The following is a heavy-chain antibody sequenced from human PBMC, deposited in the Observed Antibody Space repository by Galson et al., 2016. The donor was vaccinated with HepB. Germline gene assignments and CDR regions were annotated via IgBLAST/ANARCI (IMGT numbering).Heavy chain of an antibody. Sequence: SVKVSCKASGYSFSSYAIHWVRQVPGQRLQWMGWINAGNGNTKYSQKFQDRVTITMDTSARIAYMELSGLTSEDTAVYYCAGDHFWGSGSDWFDPWGQGALVTVSS. CDR1: GYSFSSYA. CDR2: INAGNGNT. J-gene: IGHJ5*02. V-gene: IGHV1-3*01. D-gene: IGHD3-10*01. CDR3: AGDHFWGSGSDWFDP.